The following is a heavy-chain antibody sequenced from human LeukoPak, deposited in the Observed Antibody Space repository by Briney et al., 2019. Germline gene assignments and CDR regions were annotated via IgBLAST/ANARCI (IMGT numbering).Heavy chain of an antibody. CDR1: GGSISSGGYY. CDR2: IYYSGST. Sequence: SQTLSLTCTVSGGSISSGGYYWSWIRQHPGKGLEWIGYIYYSGSTYYNPSLKSRVTISVDTSKNQFSLKLSSVTAADTAVYFCARCDSSGYTLDYWGQGTLVTVSS. J-gene: IGHJ4*02. CDR3: ARCDSSGYTLDY. D-gene: IGHD3-22*01. V-gene: IGHV4-31*03.